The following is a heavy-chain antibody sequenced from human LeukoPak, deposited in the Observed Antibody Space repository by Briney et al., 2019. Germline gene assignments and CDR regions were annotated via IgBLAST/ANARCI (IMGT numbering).Heavy chain of an antibody. J-gene: IGHJ6*02. CDR1: GFTFGSYW. CDR3: ARGGGLDV. V-gene: IGHV3-7*03. CDR2: INHNGNVN. Sequence: TGGPLSLSCAASGFTFGSYWMNWAGRAQGKGLEWVASINHNGNVNYYVDSVKGRFTISRDNAKNSLYLQMSNLRAEDTAVYFCARGGGLDVWGQGATVTVSS. D-gene: IGHD3-16*01.